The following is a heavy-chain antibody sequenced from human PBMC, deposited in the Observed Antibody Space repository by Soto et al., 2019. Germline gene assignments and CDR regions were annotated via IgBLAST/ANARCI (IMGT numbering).Heavy chain of an antibody. Sequence: SETLSLTCTVSGGSINNYYWNWIRQAPGKGLEWIGYIYYSGTTIYNPSLKSRVTISVDTSKNQFSLKLSSMTAADTAVYYCARDSSGSYFHWFDPWGQGTLVTVSS. J-gene: IGHJ5*02. CDR3: ARDSSGSYFHWFDP. V-gene: IGHV4-59*01. D-gene: IGHD1-26*01. CDR1: GGSINNYY. CDR2: IYYSGTT.